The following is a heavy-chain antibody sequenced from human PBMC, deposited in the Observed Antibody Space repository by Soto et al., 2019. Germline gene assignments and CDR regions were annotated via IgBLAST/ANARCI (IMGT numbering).Heavy chain of an antibody. V-gene: IGHV3-23*01. CDR1: GFTFSGYA. Sequence: GGSVRLSCAASGFTFSGYAMSWVRQAPGKGLEWVSSITASGDSTYYADFVKGRFTISRDNSKNTLFLQLNILGLDDTAVYFCVEPGAYWTRWGQGTLVTVSS. CDR2: ITASGDST. CDR3: VEPGAYWTR. D-gene: IGHD1-1*01. J-gene: IGHJ4*02.